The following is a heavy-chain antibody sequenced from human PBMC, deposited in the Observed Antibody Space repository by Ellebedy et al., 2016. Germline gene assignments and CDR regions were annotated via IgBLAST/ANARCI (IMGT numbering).Heavy chain of an antibody. CDR1: GFTYSNYA. D-gene: IGHD2-15*01. Sequence: GGSLRLSXAASGFTYSNYAMSWVRQAPGKGLEWVSAISGSGGSTYYADSVKGRFTISRDNSKNTLHVQMNSLRAEDTAAYYCAKQHCSGGTCYSHYGMDVWGQGTTVTVSS. CDR3: AKQHCSGGTCYSHYGMDV. J-gene: IGHJ6*02. V-gene: IGHV3-23*01. CDR2: ISGSGGST.